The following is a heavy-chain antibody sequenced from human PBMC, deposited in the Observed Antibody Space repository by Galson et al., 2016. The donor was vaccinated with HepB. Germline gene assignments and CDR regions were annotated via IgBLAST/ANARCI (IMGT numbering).Heavy chain of an antibody. D-gene: IGHD2-15*01. CDR1: GFTFSTYA. J-gene: IGHJ2*01. Sequence: SLRLSCAASGFTFSTYAMTWVRQAPGKGLEWVSTISGSGGSLYYADSVRGRFTISRDNSKNMLYLQMNSLRAEDTAGYYCAKDVKGCSGGSCYSEGDGYFDLWGRGTLVTVSS. CDR2: ISGSGGSL. CDR3: AKDVKGCSGGSCYSEGDGYFDL. V-gene: IGHV3-23*01.